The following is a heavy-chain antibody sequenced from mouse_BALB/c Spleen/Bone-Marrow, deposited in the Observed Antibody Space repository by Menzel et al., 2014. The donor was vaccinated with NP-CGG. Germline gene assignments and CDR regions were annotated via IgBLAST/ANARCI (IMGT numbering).Heavy chain of an antibody. V-gene: IGHV1-74*01. D-gene: IGHD2-5*01. J-gene: IGHJ1*01. CDR2: IDPYDSEA. CDR1: GYTFTSYW. CDR3: ARSGSNFGRFFDV. Sequence: VQLQQSGAELVRPGASVNLSCKASGYTFTSYWMNWIMQRPEQGLEWIGRIDPYDSEAHYNQKFKDKAILTVDKSSGTAYMQLISLTSEDSAVYYCARSGSNFGRFFDVWGAGTTSPSPQ.